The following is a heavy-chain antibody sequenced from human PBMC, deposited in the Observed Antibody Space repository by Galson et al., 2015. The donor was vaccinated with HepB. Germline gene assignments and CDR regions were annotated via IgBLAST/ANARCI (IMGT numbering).Heavy chain of an antibody. V-gene: IGHV3-11*05. CDR1: GFTFSDYY. CDR2: ISSSSSYT. Sequence: SLRLSCAASGFTFSDYYLSWIRQAPGKGLEWVSYISSSSSYTNYADSVKGRFTISRDNAKNSLYLQMNSLRAEDTAVYYCARDGRSGTTVTKYWGQGTLVTVSS. J-gene: IGHJ4*02. D-gene: IGHD4-17*01. CDR3: ARDGRSGTTVTKY.